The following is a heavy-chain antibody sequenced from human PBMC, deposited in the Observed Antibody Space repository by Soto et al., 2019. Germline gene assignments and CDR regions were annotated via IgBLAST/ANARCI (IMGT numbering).Heavy chain of an antibody. CDR2: IYYDGNNE. Sequence: QEQLVEYGGEVVQPGGSLRLSCVGSGFSFRRSGMYWVRQAPGKGPEWVALIYYDGNNEFYADSVKGRFTISRDKSGXXLXXXXXSXXXXXXXXXXXXXXXXXXXXXXXXXDLWGEGTTVTVSS. V-gene: IGHV3-30*02. J-gene: IGHJ6*04. CDR1: GFSFRRSG. CDR3: XXXXXXXXXXXXXXDL.